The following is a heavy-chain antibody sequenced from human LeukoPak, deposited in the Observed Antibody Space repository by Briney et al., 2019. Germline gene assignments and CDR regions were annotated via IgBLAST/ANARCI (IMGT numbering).Heavy chain of an antibody. CDR1: GFTFSSYA. J-gene: IGHJ3*02. Sequence: GGSLRLSCAASGFTFSSYAMSWVRQAPGKGLEWVSTISAGADSTYYADSVKGRFTISRDNSKNTLYLQMNSLRAEDTAVYYCAKARAKEDSGGYYNAFDIWGQGTMVTVSS. CDR3: AKARAKEDSGGYYNAFDI. V-gene: IGHV3-23*01. D-gene: IGHD3-22*01. CDR2: ISAGADST.